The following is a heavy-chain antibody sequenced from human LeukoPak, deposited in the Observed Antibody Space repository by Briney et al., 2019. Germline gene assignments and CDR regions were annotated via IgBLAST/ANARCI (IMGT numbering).Heavy chain of an antibody. V-gene: IGHV3-9*03. CDR3: AKDIGYYYDSSGYYDY. CDR2: ISWNSGSI. J-gene: IGHJ4*02. D-gene: IGHD3-22*01. CDR1: GFTFDDYA. Sequence: PGRSLRLSCAASGFTFDDYAMHWVRQAPGKGLEWVSGISWNSGSIGYADSVKGRFTISRDNAKNSLYLQMNSLRAEDMALYYCAKDIGYYYDSSGYYDYWGQGTLVTVSS.